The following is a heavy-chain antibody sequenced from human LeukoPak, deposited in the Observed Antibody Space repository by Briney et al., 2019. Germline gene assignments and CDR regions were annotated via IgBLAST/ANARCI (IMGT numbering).Heavy chain of an antibody. CDR3: AKELTYYYGLGSSTNAFDI. CDR1: GFTFSNYA. D-gene: IGHD3-10*01. Sequence: PGGSLRLSCAASGFTFSNYAISWVRQAPGKGLEWVSGISGSGDYTYYADSLKGRFTISRDNSKNTLYLQMNSLRAEDTALYYCAKELTYYYGLGSSTNAFDIWGQGTMVTVSS. V-gene: IGHV3-23*01. J-gene: IGHJ3*02. CDR2: ISGSGDYT.